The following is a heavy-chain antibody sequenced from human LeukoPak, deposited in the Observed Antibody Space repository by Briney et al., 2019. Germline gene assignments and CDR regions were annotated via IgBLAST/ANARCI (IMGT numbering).Heavy chain of an antibody. CDR2: IYYSGST. CDR3: ARGRWFGELSRLERYYYYMDV. CDR1: GGSISSYY. V-gene: IGHV4-59*01. Sequence: SETLSLTCIVSGGSISSYYWSWIRQPPGKGLEWIGYIYYSGSTNYNPSLKSRVTISVDTSKNQFSLKLSSVTAADTAVYYCARGRWFGELSRLERYYYYMDVWGKGTTVTISS. D-gene: IGHD3-10*01. J-gene: IGHJ6*03.